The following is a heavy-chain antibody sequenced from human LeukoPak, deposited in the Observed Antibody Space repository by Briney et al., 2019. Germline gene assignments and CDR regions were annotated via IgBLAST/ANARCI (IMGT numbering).Heavy chain of an antibody. V-gene: IGHV3-72*01. CDR3: VRVGSVAGSDYLDY. Sequence: GGSLRLSCAVSGFTFSDYFLDWVRQAPGKGLEWVGRSRNKAKSYTTEYAASVKGRFTISRDESKNLMNLQMNSLKTEDTAVYYCVRVGSVAGSDYLDYWGQGTLVTVSS. CDR2: SRNKAKSYTT. CDR1: GFTFSDYF. J-gene: IGHJ4*02. D-gene: IGHD6-19*01.